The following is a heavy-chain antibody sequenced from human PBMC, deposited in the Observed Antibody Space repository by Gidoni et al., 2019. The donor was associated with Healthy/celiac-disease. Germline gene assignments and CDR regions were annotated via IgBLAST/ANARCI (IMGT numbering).Heavy chain of an antibody. CDR1: GFTFSSYA. J-gene: IGHJ4*02. CDR3: AREGEEMALDY. D-gene: IGHD3-16*01. CDR2: ISYDGSNK. V-gene: IGHV3-30-3*01. Sequence: QVQLVESGGGVVQPGRSLRLSCAASGFTFSSYAMHWVRQAPGKGLEWVAVISYDGSNKYYADSVKGRFTISRDNSKNTLYLQMNSLRAEDTAVYYCAREGEEMALDYWGQGTLVTVSS.